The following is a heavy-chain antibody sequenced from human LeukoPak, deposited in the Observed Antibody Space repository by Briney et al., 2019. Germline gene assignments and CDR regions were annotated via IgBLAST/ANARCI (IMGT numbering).Heavy chain of an antibody. CDR1: GFTFSDYG. V-gene: IGHV3-30*18. Sequence: PGRSLRLSCAASGFTFSDYGMHWVRQAPGKGLEWVALISYDGSNKYYADSVKGRFTISRDNSKNTLYLQMNSLRTEDTAAYYCAKDASSSLEYWGQGTLVTVSS. D-gene: IGHD6-13*01. J-gene: IGHJ4*02. CDR2: ISYDGSNK. CDR3: AKDASSSLEY.